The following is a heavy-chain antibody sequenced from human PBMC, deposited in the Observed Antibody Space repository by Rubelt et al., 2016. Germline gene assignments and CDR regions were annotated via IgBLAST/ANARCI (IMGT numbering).Heavy chain of an antibody. D-gene: IGHD2-21*02. CDR2: IYYSGST. V-gene: IGHV4-61*08. J-gene: IGHJ3*02. Sequence: QLQLQESGPGLVKPSETLSLTCTVSGGSISSGGYYWSWIRQPPGKGLEWIGYIYYSGSTNYNPSLKSRVTISVDTAKNQFSLKLSSVTAADTAVYYCASGTAIYAFDIWGQGTMVTVSS. CDR1: GGSISSGGYY. CDR3: ASGTAIYAFDI.